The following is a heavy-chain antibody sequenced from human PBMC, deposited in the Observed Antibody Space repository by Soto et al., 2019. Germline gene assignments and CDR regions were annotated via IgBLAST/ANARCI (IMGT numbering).Heavy chain of an antibody. J-gene: IGHJ5*02. CDR1: GYTFTGYY. V-gene: IGHV1-2*04. Sequence: ASVKVSCKASGYTFTGYYMHWVRQAPGQGLEWMGWINPNSGGTNYAQKFQGWVTMTRDTSISTAYMELSGLRSEDTAVYYCARSPPLYSRSSNWFDPWGQGTLVT. D-gene: IGHD6-13*01. CDR2: INPNSGGT. CDR3: ARSPPLYSRSSNWFDP.